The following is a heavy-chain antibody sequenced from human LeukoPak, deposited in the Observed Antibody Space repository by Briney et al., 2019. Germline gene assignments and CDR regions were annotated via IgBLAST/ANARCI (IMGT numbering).Heavy chain of an antibody. V-gene: IGHV1-18*01. Sequence: ASVKVSCKASGYTFTSYGISWVRRAPGQGLEWMGWISAYNGNTNYAQKLQGRVTMTTDTSASTAYMELRSLRSDDTAVYYCARTRITMIVVVKDFDYWGQGTLVTVSS. D-gene: IGHD3-22*01. J-gene: IGHJ4*02. CDR3: ARTRITMIVVVKDFDY. CDR1: GYTFTSYG. CDR2: ISAYNGNT.